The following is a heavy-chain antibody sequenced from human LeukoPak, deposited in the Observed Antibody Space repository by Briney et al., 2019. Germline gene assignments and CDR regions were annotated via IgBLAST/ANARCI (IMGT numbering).Heavy chain of an antibody. CDR3: ARRALSVSTVRGVNWYFDL. CDR2: IYYSGST. V-gene: IGHV4-59*01. CDR1: GGSISSYS. Sequence: SETLSLTCTVSGGSISSYSWSWIRQPPGKGLEWIGYIYYSGSTNYNPSLKSRVTISVDTSKNQFSLKLSSVTAADTAVFYCARRALSVSTVRGVNWYFDLWGRGTLVTVSS. D-gene: IGHD3-10*02. J-gene: IGHJ2*01.